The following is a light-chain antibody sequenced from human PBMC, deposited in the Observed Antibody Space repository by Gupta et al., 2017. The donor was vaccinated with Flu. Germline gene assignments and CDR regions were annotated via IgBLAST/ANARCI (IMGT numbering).Light chain of an antibody. V-gene: IGKV1-12*01. CDR2: AAS. CDR3: QQANSFPFT. J-gene: IGKJ3*01. CDR1: LVISSW. Sequence: GERVPITCRASLVISSWLACYHHQPVKAPKLLLYAASSLQSGVPSRFGGRGSGTDFTLPISSLPPEDFATYYFQQANSFPFTFVPGSKVDI.